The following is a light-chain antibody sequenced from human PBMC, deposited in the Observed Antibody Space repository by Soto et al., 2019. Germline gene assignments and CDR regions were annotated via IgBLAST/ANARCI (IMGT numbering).Light chain of an antibody. V-gene: IGKV3-15*01. CDR1: RSVSTN. J-gene: IGKJ4*01. Sequence: DIILTQSPAIVSVSPGERATLSCRASRSVSTNLAWYQHKHGQAPRLLIYGASTRVTDIPARFSGSGSGTDVTLTINYLKSEDFGVYYCQQYDKSLPPVPFGGGTKVEI. CDR2: GAS. CDR3: QQYDKSLPPVP.